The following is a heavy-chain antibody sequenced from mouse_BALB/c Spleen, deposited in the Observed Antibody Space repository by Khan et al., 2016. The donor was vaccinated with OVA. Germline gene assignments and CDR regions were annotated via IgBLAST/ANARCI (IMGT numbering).Heavy chain of an antibody. CDR2: IYPGSATT. Sequence: QVQLKQSGPELVKPGASVKMSCKASGYTFTDYVISWVKQRTGQGLEWIGDIYPGSATTHYNERFEGKATLTADKSSNTAYMQFRSLTSEDSAVSFSARGYDDDGARFVYWGQGTLVTVSA. D-gene: IGHD2-4*01. V-gene: IGHV1-77*01. J-gene: IGHJ3*01. CDR1: GYTFTDYV. CDR3: ARGYDDDGARFVY.